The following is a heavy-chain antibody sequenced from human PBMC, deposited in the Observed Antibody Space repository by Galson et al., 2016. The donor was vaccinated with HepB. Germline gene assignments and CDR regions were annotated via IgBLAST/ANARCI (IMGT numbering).Heavy chain of an antibody. Sequence: ETLSLTCTVSGGSISNSLYFWAWIRQPPGKGLEWIGSIYYEESTYYNPSLESRVTVSVDPSNNQFSLQLSSVTAADAALYFCARQTTFEVVPAANVFDIWGRGTMVTVSS. V-gene: IGHV4-39*01. J-gene: IGHJ3*02. CDR1: GGSISNSLYF. D-gene: IGHD2-2*01. CDR3: ARQTTFEVVPAANVFDI. CDR2: IYYEEST.